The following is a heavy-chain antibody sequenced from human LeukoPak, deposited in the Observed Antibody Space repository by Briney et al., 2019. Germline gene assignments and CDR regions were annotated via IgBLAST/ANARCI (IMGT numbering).Heavy chain of an antibody. CDR3: ARDEGYCSSTSCYSRWDFDY. CDR2: ISSSSSYI. V-gene: IGHV3-21*01. Sequence: PGGSLRLSCAAPGFTFSSYSMNWVRQAPGKGLEWVSSISSSSSYIYYADSVKGRFTISRDNAKNSLYLQMNSLRAEDTAVYHCARDEGYCSSTSCYSRWDFDYWGQGTLVTVSS. D-gene: IGHD2-2*01. CDR1: GFTFSSYS. J-gene: IGHJ4*02.